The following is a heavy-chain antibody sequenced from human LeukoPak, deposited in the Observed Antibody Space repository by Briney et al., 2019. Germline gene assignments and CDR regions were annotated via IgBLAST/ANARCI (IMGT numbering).Heavy chain of an antibody. D-gene: IGHD6-13*01. CDR2: ISYDGSNK. CDR1: GFTFSSYG. CDR3: AKARPRIAAAGYFDY. Sequence: GGSLRLSRAASGFTFSSYGMHWVRQAPGKGLEWVAVISYDGSNKYYADSVKGRFTISRDNSKNTLYLQMNSLRAEDTAVYYCAKARPRIAAAGYFDYWGQGTLVTVSS. V-gene: IGHV3-30*18. J-gene: IGHJ4*02.